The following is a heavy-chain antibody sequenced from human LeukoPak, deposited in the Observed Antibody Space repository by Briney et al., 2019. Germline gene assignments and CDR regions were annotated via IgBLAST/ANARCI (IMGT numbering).Heavy chain of an antibody. J-gene: IGHJ4*02. D-gene: IGHD3-9*01. V-gene: IGHV3-23*01. CDR2: ISGSGGST. CDR3: AMQRILRYYNY. Sequence: PGGSLRLSCAASGFNFSSYAMSWVRQAPGKGLEWVSAISGSGGSTYYADSVKGRFTISRDNSKNTLYLQMNSLRAEDTAVYYCAMQRILRYYNYWGQGTLVTVSS. CDR1: GFNFSSYA.